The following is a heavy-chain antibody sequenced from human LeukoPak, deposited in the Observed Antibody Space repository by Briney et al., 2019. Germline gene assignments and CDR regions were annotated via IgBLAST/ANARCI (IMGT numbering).Heavy chain of an antibody. J-gene: IGHJ4*02. CDR1: GFTFSSYE. CDR3: ASVVVMATIRGFDY. D-gene: IGHD5-24*01. V-gene: IGHV3-48*03. Sequence: PGGSLRLSCAASGFTFSSYEMNWVRQAPGKGLEWVSYISSSGSTIYYADSVKGRFTISRDNAKNSLYLQMNSLRAEDTAVYYCASVVVMATIRGFDYWGQGTLVTVSS. CDR2: ISSSGSTI.